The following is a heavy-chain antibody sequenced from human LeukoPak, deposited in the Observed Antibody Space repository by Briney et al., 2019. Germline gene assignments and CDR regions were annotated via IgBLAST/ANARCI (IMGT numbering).Heavy chain of an antibody. J-gene: IGHJ4*02. CDR3: ARVHRWPPGASGIYYFDY. CDR1: GITFRSYG. Sequence: PGRSLRLSCAASGITFRSYGMHWVRQAPGKGLEWVAVISYDGSHKYYADSVKGRFTISRDNAKNSLYLQMNSLRAEDTAVYYCARVHRWPPGASGIYYFDYWGQGTLVTVSS. CDR2: ISYDGSHK. V-gene: IGHV3-30*03. D-gene: IGHD4-23*01.